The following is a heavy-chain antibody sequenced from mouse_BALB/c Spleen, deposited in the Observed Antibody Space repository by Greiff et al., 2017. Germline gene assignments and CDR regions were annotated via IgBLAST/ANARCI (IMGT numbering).Heavy chain of an antibody. D-gene: IGHD1-1*01. CDR1: GFTFSSYT. V-gene: IGHV5-6-4*01. J-gene: IGHJ2*01. CDR3: TIVITTVDYFDY. CDR2: ISSGGSYT. Sequence: EEMLVESGGGLVKPGGSLKLSCAASGFTFSSYTMSWVRQTPEKRLEWVATISSGGSYTYYPDSVKGRFTISRDNAKNTLYLQMSSLKSEDTAMYYCTIVITTVDYFDYWGQGTTLTVSS.